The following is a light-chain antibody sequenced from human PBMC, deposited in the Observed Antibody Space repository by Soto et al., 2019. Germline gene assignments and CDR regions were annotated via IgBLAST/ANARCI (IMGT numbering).Light chain of an antibody. CDR1: GSNIGDNY. CDR2: RND. CDR3: AAWDDSLNGVV. V-gene: IGLV1-47*01. Sequence: QSVLTQPPSASGTPGQRVTISCSGSGSNIGDNYVYWYQLLPGSAPKLLIYRNDQRPSGVTDRLSGSKSGTSASLAISGLRSEDEADYYCAAWDDSLNGVVFGGGTKVTVL. J-gene: IGLJ2*01.